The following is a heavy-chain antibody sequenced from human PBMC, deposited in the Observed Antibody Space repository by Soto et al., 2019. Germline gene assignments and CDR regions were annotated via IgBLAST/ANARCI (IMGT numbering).Heavy chain of an antibody. CDR3: AGNVLLWFGELSPPTN. J-gene: IGHJ4*02. D-gene: IGHD3-10*01. V-gene: IGHV4-31*03. Sequence: QVQLQESGPGLVKPSQTLSLTCTVSGGSISSGGYYWSWIRQHPGKGLEWIGYIYYSGSTYYNPSLKSRVTIAVDTSKNQFSLKLSSVTAADTAVHYCAGNVLLWFGELSPPTNWGQGTLVTVSS. CDR1: GGSISSGGYY. CDR2: IYYSGST.